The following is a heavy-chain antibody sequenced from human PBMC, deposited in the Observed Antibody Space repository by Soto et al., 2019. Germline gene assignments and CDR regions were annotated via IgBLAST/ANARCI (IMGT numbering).Heavy chain of an antibody. CDR3: ANGPLDF. CDR2: IGDSGTKK. J-gene: IGHJ4*02. V-gene: IGHV3-11*01. Sequence: GGSLRLSCAASGFTSTDYYMSWIRQAPGRGLEWVSYIGDSGTKKYYADSVKGRFTISRDNAKNSLFLQMNSLRPEDTAVYYCANGPLDFWGQGTLVTSPQ. CDR1: GFTSTDYY.